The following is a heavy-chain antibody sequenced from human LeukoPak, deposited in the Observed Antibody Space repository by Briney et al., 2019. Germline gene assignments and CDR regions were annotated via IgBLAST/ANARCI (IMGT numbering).Heavy chain of an antibody. CDR2: IYYSGST. J-gene: IGHJ4*02. CDR3: ARGDEWELRYNFDY. CDR1: GGSMSSTSHF. D-gene: IGHD1-26*01. V-gene: IGHV4-61*05. Sequence: SETLSLTCAVSGGSMSSTSHFWAWIRQPPGKGLEWIGYIYYSGSTNYNPSLKSRVTISVDTSKNQFSLKLSSVTAADTAVYYCARGDEWELRYNFDYWGQGTLVTVSS.